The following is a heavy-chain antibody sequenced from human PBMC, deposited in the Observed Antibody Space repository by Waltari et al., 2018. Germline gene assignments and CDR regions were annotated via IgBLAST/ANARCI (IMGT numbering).Heavy chain of an antibody. V-gene: IGHV3-33*01. J-gene: IGHJ6*02. D-gene: IGHD2-21*01. CDR2: MGFDGSIK. CDR1: GFSFNDYT. Sequence: QEQLVESGGGVVQAGRSLSLACAASGFSFNDYTMNWVRQGPGKGAECGAVMGFDGSIKYYGDSVKGRVTISRDDSKSTLYLQMNNLRVEDTSVYYCARDRSSDFYYGMDVWGQGTTVTVSS. CDR3: ARDRSSDFYYGMDV.